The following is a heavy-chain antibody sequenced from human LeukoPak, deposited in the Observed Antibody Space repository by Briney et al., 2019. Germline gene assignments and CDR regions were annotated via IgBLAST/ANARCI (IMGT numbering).Heavy chain of an antibody. CDR3: AREITIDRGAITGPVDY. J-gene: IGHJ4*02. Sequence: ASVKVSCKASGYTFTSFYMHWVRQAPGQGLEWVGVINPNGGSASSAQNFQGRVTMTRDMSTSTVFMELSDLRYEDTAIYYCAREITIDRGAITGPVDYWGQGTLVTVSS. D-gene: IGHD3-10*01. CDR1: GYTFTSFY. CDR2: INPNGGSA. V-gene: IGHV1-46*01.